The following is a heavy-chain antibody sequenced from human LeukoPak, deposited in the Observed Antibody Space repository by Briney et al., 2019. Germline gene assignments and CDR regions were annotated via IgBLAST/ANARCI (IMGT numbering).Heavy chain of an antibody. J-gene: IGHJ1*01. CDR3: ARVYGPGMDEYFHL. Sequence: QAGGSLRLSCAASGFTFSGARMHWVRQAPGKGLVWVSRINDDGTSTRYADSVKGRFTISRDNAKNTLYLQMNSLRAEDTAVYYCARVYGPGMDEYFHLWGQGTLVTVSS. CDR2: INDDGTST. D-gene: IGHD3-10*01. V-gene: IGHV3-74*01. CDR1: GFTFSGAR.